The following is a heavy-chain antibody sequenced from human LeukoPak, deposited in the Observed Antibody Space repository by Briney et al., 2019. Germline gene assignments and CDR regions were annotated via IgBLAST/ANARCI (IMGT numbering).Heavy chain of an antibody. J-gene: IGHJ3*02. CDR2: IYSGGTT. D-gene: IGHD5-24*01. V-gene: IGHV3-66*01. CDR1: GFTVSINY. Sequence: GGSLRLSCAASGFTVSINYMSWVRQAPGKGLECVSVIYSGGTTDYKDSVKDRFIVSRDNSKNTLYLQMNSLRAEDTAVYYCAKEMATMNAFDIWGQGTMVTVPS. CDR3: AKEMATMNAFDI.